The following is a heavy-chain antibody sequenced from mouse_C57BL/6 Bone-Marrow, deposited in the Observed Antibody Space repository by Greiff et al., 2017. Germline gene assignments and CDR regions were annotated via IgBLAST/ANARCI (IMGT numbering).Heavy chain of an antibody. D-gene: IGHD2-3*01. CDR1: GFNIKDDY. CDR3: TPYELDGY. V-gene: IGHV14-4*01. J-gene: IGHJ2*01. CDR2: IDPENGDT. Sequence: EVQLQQSGAELVRPGASVKLSCTASGFNIKDDYMHWVKQRPEQGLEWIGWIDPENGDTEYASQFQGKATITADTSSNTAYLQLSSLTSEDTAVYYCTPYELDGYWGQGTTLTVSS.